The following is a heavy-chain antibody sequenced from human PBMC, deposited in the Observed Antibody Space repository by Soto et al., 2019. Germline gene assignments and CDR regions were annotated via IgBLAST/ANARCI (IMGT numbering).Heavy chain of an antibody. CDR1: GYTFTGYY. Sequence: ASVKVSCKASGYTFTGYYIHWVRQAPGQGLEWMGRINSNTGVTSYAQKFQGRVTMTRDTSISTAYVELSRLTSDDSAVYYCARYLPHPHDAFDIWGQGTMVTVSS. CDR2: INSNTGVT. J-gene: IGHJ3*02. CDR3: ARYLPHPHDAFDI. V-gene: IGHV1-2*06.